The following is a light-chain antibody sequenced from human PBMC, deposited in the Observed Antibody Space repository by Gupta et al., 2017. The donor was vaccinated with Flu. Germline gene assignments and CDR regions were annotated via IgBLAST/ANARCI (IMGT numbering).Light chain of an antibody. CDR2: SDD. CDR3: EAWDDRRNGHWV. J-gene: IGLJ3*02. V-gene: IGLV1-44*01. CDR1: STNIGSND. Sequence: VTTSGSGSSTNIGSNDVNCYQQLQGPATNLLIFSDDQRRSGAPDRVSGSKSGTSASLAISGLQSEDEADYYCEAWDDRRNGHWVFGGGTKLTVL.